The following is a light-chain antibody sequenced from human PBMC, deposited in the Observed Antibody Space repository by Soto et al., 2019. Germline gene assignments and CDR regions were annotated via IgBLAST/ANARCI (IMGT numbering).Light chain of an antibody. Sequence: QSALTQPPSASGSPGQSVTISCTGTSSDVGGYNYVSWYQQHPGKAPKLMIYEVNKRPSGVPDRFSGSKSGNTAFLTVSGLQAEYEADYYSSSYAGSNNFVVFGGGTKLTVL. CDR1: SSDVGGYNY. CDR3: SSYAGSNNFVV. CDR2: EVN. J-gene: IGLJ2*01. V-gene: IGLV2-8*01.